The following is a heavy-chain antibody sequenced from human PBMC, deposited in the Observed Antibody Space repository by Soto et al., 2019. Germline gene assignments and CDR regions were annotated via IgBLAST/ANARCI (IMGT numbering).Heavy chain of an antibody. Sequence: EVQLLESGGGLVQPGGSLRLSCVGSGFSFRKYAMNWVRQAPGKGLEWVSGISGSGGSGRGFYADPVKGRFTISRDNSKKTLYLEMNSLRGEDTAVYYCAKDLDDYSSAIGFWGQGTLVTVSS. D-gene: IGHD4-4*01. V-gene: IGHV3-23*01. CDR3: AKDLDDYSSAIGF. CDR2: ISGSGGSGRG. CDR1: GFSFRKYA. J-gene: IGHJ4*02.